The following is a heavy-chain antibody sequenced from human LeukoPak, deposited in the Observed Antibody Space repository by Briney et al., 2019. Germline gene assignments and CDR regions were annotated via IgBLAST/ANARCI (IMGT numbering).Heavy chain of an antibody. V-gene: IGHV4-59*02. CDR3: AREAVAGTLDY. Sequence: KPSETLSLICSVPGGSVSRDYWSWIRQPPGKRLEWLGYIYNIGGTNYNPSLKSRVSISVDTSKNQFSLMLTSVTAADTAVYYCAREAVAGTLDYWGQGALVTVSS. D-gene: IGHD6-19*01. J-gene: IGHJ4*02. CDR2: IYNIGGT. CDR1: GGSVSRDY.